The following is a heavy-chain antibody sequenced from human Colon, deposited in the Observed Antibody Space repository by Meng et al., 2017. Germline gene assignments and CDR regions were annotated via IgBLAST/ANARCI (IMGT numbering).Heavy chain of an antibody. CDR2: IYYSGTT. CDR1: GGSVSSGTYH. CDR3: ARDRVPGKY. D-gene: IGHD1-14*01. Sequence: GQLQDSGPGLVRLSVTLSLPCSVSGGSVSSGTYHSRWIRQPPGKGLGWIGCIYYSGTTNYNPSLKSRVTISVDTSKNQFSLKLSSVTPADTAVYFCARDRVPGKYWGQGTLVTVSS. J-gene: IGHJ4*02. V-gene: IGHV4-61*01.